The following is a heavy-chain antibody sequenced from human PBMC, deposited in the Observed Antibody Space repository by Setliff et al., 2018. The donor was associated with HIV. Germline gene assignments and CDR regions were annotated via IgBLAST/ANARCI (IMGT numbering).Heavy chain of an antibody. J-gene: IGHJ3*02. Sequence: ASVKVSCKASGYTFTSYYMHWVRQAPGQGLEWMGIINPSGGSTSYAQKFQGGVTMTRDTSTSTVYMELSSLRSEDTAVYYCARGFCSTSCNTLGAFDIWGQGTMVTVSS. CDR2: INPSGGST. D-gene: IGHD2-2*01. CDR1: GYTFTSYY. V-gene: IGHV1-46*01. CDR3: ARGFCSTSCNTLGAFDI.